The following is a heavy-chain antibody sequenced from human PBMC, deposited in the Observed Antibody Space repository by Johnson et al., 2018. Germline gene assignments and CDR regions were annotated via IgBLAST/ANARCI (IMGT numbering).Heavy chain of an antibody. CDR2: ITWDSVSI. V-gene: IGHV3-9*01. Sequence: VQSGRSLRLSCAASGFMFNEYAMHWVRQAPGKGLAWVASITWDSVSIGYGDSVKGRFTISRDNAKNFLYLQMNSLRAEDTALYFWAKSNRVGGVVVCRNALSYYFYGMDVWGPGTTVTVAS. CDR1: GFMFNEYA. CDR3: AKSNRVGGVVVCRNALSYYFYGMDV. J-gene: IGHJ6*02. D-gene: IGHD3-16*02.